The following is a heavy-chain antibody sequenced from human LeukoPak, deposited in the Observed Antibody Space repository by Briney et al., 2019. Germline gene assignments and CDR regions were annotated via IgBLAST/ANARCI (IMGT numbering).Heavy chain of an antibody. CDR2: IRSKTHNYAT. CDR3: TRLPYCSSTSCLFDY. J-gene: IGHJ4*02. V-gene: IGHV3-73*01. CDR1: GFTFSGSA. D-gene: IGHD2-2*01. Sequence: GGSLRLSCAASGFTFSGSAVLWVRPASGKGLEWVGRIRSKTHNYATAYAASVKGRFTIYRDDSKNTAYLQINSLKTEDTAVYYCTRLPYCSSTSCLFDYWGQGTLVTVSS.